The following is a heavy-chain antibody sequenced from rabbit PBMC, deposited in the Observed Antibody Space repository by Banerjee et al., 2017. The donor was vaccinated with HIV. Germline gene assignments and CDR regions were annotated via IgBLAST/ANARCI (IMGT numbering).Heavy chain of an antibody. CDR2: INTISGDT. CDR3: ARDLAGVIGWNFNF. V-gene: IGHV1S29*01. CDR1: GFSLSSHA. D-gene: IGHD4-1*01. Sequence: QEHLKETGGGLVQPGGSLTLSCKAAGFSLSSHAMNWVRQAPGKGLEWIGCINTISGDTVYASWVNGRFTISPDNAQNTVFLQMTSLTAADTATYFCARDLAGVIGWNFNFWGPGTLVTVS. J-gene: IGHJ6*01.